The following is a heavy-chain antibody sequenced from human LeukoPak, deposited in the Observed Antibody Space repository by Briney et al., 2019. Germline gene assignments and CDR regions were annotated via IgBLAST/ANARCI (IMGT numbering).Heavy chain of an antibody. J-gene: IGHJ6*02. V-gene: IGHV3-66*01. CDR1: GLTVSSNY. Sequence: GGSLRLSCAASGLTVSSNYMSWVRQAPGKGLEWVSVIYSGGSTYYADSVKGRFTISRDNSRNTLYLQMNSQRAEDTAVYYCARGGLAPYYGVDVWGQGTTVIVSS. CDR3: ARGGLAPYYGVDV. CDR2: IYSGGST.